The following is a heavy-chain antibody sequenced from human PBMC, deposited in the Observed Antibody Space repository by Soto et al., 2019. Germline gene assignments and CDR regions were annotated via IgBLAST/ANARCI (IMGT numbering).Heavy chain of an antibody. V-gene: IGHV1-69*12. CDR2: IVPIFRTA. CDR1: GDTFSNYV. D-gene: IGHD6-13*01. Sequence: VQLVQSGAEVKKTGSSVKVACKVSGDTFSNYVINWVRQAPGQGLEWMGAIVPIFRTANYAQKFQGRVTITADEFTIPAYMELSGLRSDDTATYYCARETSAPGTFREDASDICGQGTLVTVSS. J-gene: IGHJ3*02. CDR3: ARETSAPGTFREDASDI.